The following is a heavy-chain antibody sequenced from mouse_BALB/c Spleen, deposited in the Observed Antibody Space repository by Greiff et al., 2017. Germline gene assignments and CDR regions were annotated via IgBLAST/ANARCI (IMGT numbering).Heavy chain of an antibody. CDR2: INPSTGYT. CDR3: ARWRARGYFDV. J-gene: IGHJ1*01. D-gene: IGHD3-3*01. V-gene: IGHV1-4*01. Sequence: QVQLQQSGAELARPGASVKMSCKASGYTFTSYWMHWVKQRPGQGLEWIGYINPSTGYTEYNQKFKDKATLTADKSSSTAYMQLSSLTSEDSAVYYCARWRARGYFDVWGAGTTVTVSS. CDR1: GYTFTSYW.